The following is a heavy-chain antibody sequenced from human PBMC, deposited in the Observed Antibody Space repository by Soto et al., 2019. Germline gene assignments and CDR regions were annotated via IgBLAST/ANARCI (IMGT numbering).Heavy chain of an antibody. Sequence: EVQVLESGGGSVQPGGSLRLSCAASGLTFSNFAMSWVRHAPWKGLEWVSEITGSTGTTYYADSVRGRFIISRDNSQNTLHLQMKSLRPEDTAVYYCAKDTSSSQYYMDVWGKGTTGTVSS. D-gene: IGHD2-2*01. CDR3: AKDTSSSQYYMDV. J-gene: IGHJ6*03. CDR2: ITGSTGTT. V-gene: IGHV3-23*01. CDR1: GLTFSNFA.